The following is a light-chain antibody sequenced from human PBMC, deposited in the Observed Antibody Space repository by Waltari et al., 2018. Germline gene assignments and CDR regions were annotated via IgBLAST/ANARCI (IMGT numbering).Light chain of an antibody. Sequence: QSALTQPASVSGSPGQSITISCTGTSNDIGSYNFFPWYQQHPGKAPKLMIYEGSKRPSGVSNRFSGSKSGNTASLTISGLQTEDEADYYCCSYAAGSSTYWVFGGGTKLTVL. CDR2: EGS. J-gene: IGLJ3*02. V-gene: IGLV2-23*01. CDR1: SNDIGSYNF. CDR3: CSYAAGSSTYWV.